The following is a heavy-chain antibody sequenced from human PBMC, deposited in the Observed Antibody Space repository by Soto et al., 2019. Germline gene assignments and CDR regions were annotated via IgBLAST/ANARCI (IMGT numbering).Heavy chain of an antibody. J-gene: IGHJ5*02. CDR1: GGSFSGYY. D-gene: IGHD3-10*01. V-gene: IGHV4-34*01. CDR2: INHSGST. CDR3: ARGRVRGVHTRNWFDP. Sequence: QVQLQQWGAGLLKPSETLSLTCAVYGGSFSGYYWSWIRQPPGKGLEWIGEINHSGSTNYNPSLKSGVTISVDTSKNQFSLKLSSVTAADTAVYYCARGRVRGVHTRNWFDPWGQGTLVTVSS.